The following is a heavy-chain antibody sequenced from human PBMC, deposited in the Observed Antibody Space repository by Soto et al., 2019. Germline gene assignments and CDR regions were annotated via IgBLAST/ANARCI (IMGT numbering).Heavy chain of an antibody. CDR1: GFTCSSYA. J-gene: IGHJ6*02. CDR2: IGESGTPT. CDR3: ARYIPGVRYYGMDV. V-gene: IGHV3-23*01. D-gene: IGHD2-2*01. Sequence: PWGSLRLSCAASGFTCSSYAVKWVRQAPGKGLEWVSLIGESGTPTYYADSVRGRFTISRDNSGNTLFLEMYSLRAEDTAVYYCARYIPGVRYYGMDVWGQGTTVTVSS.